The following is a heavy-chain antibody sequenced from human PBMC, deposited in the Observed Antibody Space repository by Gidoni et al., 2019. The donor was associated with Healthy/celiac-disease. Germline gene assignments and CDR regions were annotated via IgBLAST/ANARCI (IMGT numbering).Heavy chain of an antibody. CDR3: AKGNGGGDFDY. CDR1: GFTFSSYG. V-gene: IGHV3-30*18. D-gene: IGHD3-16*01. CDR2: ISYDGSNK. Sequence: QVQLVESGGGVVQPGRSLRLSCAASGFTFSSYGMPWVRQAPGKGLEWVAVISYDGSNKYYADSVKGRFAISRDNSKNTLYLQMNSLRAEDTAVYYCAKGNGGGDFDYWGQGTLVTVSS. J-gene: IGHJ4*02.